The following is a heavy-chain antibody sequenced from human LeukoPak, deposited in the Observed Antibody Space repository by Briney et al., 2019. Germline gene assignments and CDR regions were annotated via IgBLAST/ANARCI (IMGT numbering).Heavy chain of an antibody. D-gene: IGHD3-16*01. J-gene: IGHJ3*02. CDR3: ARDDALGDNALDI. Sequence: GGSLRLSCAASGFTFTSYPMTWVRQAPGKGLEWVSSISETGAITNYADSVKGRFTISRDNSKNTLFLQMNSLRAEDTAVYYCARDDALGDNALDIWGQGTMVTVSS. CDR2: ISETGAIT. CDR1: GFTFTSYP. V-gene: IGHV3-23*01.